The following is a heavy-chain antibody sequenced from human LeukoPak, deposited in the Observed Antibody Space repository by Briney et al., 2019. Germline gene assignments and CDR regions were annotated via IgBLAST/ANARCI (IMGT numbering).Heavy chain of an antibody. D-gene: IGHD3-10*01. J-gene: IGHJ5*02. CDR3: ARSGTWRTTQNINWFDP. CDR2: INHSGST. V-gene: IGHV4-34*01. CDR1: GGSFSGYY. Sequence: SETLSLTCAVYGGSFSGYYWSWIRQPPGKGLEWIGEINHSGSTNYNPSLKSRVTISVDTSKNQFSLKLSSVTAADTAVYYCARSGTWRTTQNINWFDPWGQGTLVTVSS.